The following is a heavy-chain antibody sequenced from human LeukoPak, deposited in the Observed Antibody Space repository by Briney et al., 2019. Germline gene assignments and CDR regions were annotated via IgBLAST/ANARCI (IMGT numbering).Heavy chain of an antibody. CDR3: ARHHSGWHFDS. CDR1: GDFVGSYY. CDR2: MYYSGET. D-gene: IGHD6-19*01. J-gene: IGHJ4*02. Sequence: SDTLSLTCSFSGDFVGSYYWSCVRHPPGKALDWIGCMYYSGETHYNPSLQSRVSMSIDTSKNQFSLKVYSLTAADTAVYYCARHHSGWHFDSWGQGIPVTVSP. V-gene: IGHV4-59*02.